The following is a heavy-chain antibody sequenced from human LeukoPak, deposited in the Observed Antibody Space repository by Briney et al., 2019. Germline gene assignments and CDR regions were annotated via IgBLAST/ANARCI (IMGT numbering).Heavy chain of an antibody. V-gene: IGHV1-24*01. D-gene: IGHD3-22*01. Sequence: GASVKVSCKVSGYTLTELSMHWVRQAPGKGLEWMGGFDPEDGETIYAQKFQGRVTMTEDTSTDTAYMELSSLRSEDTAVYYCATGPPSPREKFYYDSSAHGAFDIWGQGTMVTVSS. CDR2: FDPEDGET. CDR1: GYTLTELS. CDR3: ATGPPSPREKFYYDSSAHGAFDI. J-gene: IGHJ3*02.